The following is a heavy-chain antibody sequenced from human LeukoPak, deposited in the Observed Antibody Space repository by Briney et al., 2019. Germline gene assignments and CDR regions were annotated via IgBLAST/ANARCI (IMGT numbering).Heavy chain of an antibody. V-gene: IGHV1-2*02. CDR2: INPNSGGT. J-gene: IGHJ4*02. CDR3: ARTGDYCTNGVCYIGGY. CDR1: GYTFTGYY. D-gene: IGHD2-8*01. Sequence: VASVKVSCKASGYTFTGYYMHWVRQAPGQGLEWMGWINPNSGGTNYARKFQGRVTMTRDTSISTAYMELSRLRSDDTAVYYCARTGDYCTNGVCYIGGYWGQGTLVTVSS.